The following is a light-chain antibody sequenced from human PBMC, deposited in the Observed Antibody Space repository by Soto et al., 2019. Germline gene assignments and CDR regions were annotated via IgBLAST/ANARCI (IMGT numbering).Light chain of an antibody. V-gene: IGKV1-5*03. CDR3: QQYNSYSPLT. J-gene: IGKJ4*01. Sequence: DIQMTQSPSSLSASVGDRVTITCQASQDISTWLAWYQQKPGKAPNLLIYKASRLETGVPSRFSGSGSGTEFTLTINFLQPDDFATYYCQQYNSYSPLTFGGGTKVDIK. CDR1: QDISTW. CDR2: KAS.